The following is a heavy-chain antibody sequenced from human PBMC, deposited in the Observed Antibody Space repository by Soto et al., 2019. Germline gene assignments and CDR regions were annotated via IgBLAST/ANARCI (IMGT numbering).Heavy chain of an antibody. J-gene: IGHJ5*02. CDR1: GDSINSGAYY. CDR2: IYSDGGT. V-gene: IGHV4-31*11. Sequence: PSETLSLTCAVSGDSINSGAYYGTWIRQHPGKGLEWLGCIYSDGGTDYSPSLKSRLTMSMDTSKNQFSLRLTSVTAADTAVYYCARAGAITHPFDPWGRGTLVTVSS. CDR3: ARAGAITHPFDP. D-gene: IGHD3-10*01.